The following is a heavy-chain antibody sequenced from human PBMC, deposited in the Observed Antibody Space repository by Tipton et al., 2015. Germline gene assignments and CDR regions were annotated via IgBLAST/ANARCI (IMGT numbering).Heavy chain of an antibody. CDR2: IRRSGNTI. V-gene: IGHV3-11*01. Sequence: SLRLSCAAFGFTFSDYDMNWIRQAPGKGLEWVSYIRRSGNTIYYADSVKGRFIISRDNARNSLYLQMNSLRAEDTAVYYCAKPLGYCSSTSCPTYGMDVWGQGTTVTVSS. J-gene: IGHJ6*02. CDR1: GFTFSDYD. D-gene: IGHD2-2*01. CDR3: AKPLGYCSSTSCPTYGMDV.